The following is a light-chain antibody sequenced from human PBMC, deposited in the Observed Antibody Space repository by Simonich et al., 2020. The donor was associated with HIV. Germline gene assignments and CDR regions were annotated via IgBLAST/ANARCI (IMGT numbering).Light chain of an antibody. Sequence: NFMLTPPHSVSASPGKTVTISCTPSSGNIASNYVQWYQLRPGRAPTTVIYEDNHRPSGVPDRFSGSIDSSSNSASLTISGLKTEDEADYYCQSYDRSNQRIFGGGTKLTVL. CDR3: QSYDRSNQRI. CDR2: EDN. CDR1: SGNIASNY. J-gene: IGLJ2*01. V-gene: IGLV6-57*03.